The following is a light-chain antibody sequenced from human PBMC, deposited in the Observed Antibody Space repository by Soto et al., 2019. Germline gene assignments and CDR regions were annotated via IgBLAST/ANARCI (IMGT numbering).Light chain of an antibody. V-gene: IGKV1-5*01. CDR2: DAL. J-gene: IGKJ1*01. Sequence: DIQMTQSPSTLSASVGDRVTVTCRASQSISNWLAWYQQKPGKAPKLLIYDALSLKSGVPSRFSGSGSGTEFTLTISSLQPDDLATYYCQHYDSYPLTFGQGTKVEIQ. CDR3: QHYDSYPLT. CDR1: QSISNW.